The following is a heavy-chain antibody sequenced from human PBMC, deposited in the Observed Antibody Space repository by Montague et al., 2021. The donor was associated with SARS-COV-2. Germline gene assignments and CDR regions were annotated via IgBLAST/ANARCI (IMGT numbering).Heavy chain of an antibody. Sequence: SETLSLTCTVSGVSVTDYYWSWIRQPPGKGLEWVGDVLYNKGTNFNPSLKSRIAISVDTSKNQFSLRLTSVTAAATACYYCVRHPHYDGLNGPPDFWGQGTLVTVSS. J-gene: IGHJ4*02. D-gene: IGHD3-9*01. V-gene: IGHV4-59*08. CDR1: GVSVTDYY. CDR2: VLYNKGT. CDR3: VRHPHYDGLNGPPDF.